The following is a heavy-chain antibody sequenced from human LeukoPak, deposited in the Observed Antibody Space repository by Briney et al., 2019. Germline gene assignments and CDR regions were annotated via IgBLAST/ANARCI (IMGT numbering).Heavy chain of an antibody. CDR2: IRYDGSNK. CDR3: AKGDSSSWYYFDH. V-gene: IGHV3-30*02. Sequence: GGSLRLSCAASGFTFSSYGMHWVRQAPGKGLEWVAFIRYDGSNKYYADSVKGRFTISRDNSKNTLYLQMNSLRAEDTAVYYCAKGDSSSWYYFDHWGQGTLVTVSS. CDR1: GFTFSSYG. J-gene: IGHJ4*02. D-gene: IGHD6-13*01.